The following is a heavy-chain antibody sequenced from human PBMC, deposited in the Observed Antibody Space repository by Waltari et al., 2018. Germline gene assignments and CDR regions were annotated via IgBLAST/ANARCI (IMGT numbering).Heavy chain of an antibody. V-gene: IGHV3-23*01. CDR2: IYLRGGNT. D-gene: IGHD2-2*01. J-gene: IGHJ4*02. Sequence: EVQLLESGGGLVQPGGSLRLSCAASGFTLSTYAMSWVRQAPGKGLEWVSTIYLRGGNTFDATSVKGRFTIAGDNSRNTLYLEMNSLRAEDTAVYYCAKELTRNCFDAWGQGTLVTVSS. CDR1: GFTLSTYA. CDR3: AKELTRNCFDA.